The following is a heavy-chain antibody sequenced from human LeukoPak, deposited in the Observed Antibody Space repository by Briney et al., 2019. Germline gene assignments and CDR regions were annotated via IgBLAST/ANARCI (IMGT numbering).Heavy chain of an antibody. J-gene: IGHJ5*01. V-gene: IGHV1-69*05. CDR3: ARDLWNFDDSSGYYRDFDS. D-gene: IGHD3-22*01. CDR2: IIPILGTT. CDR1: GGTFSSYA. Sequence: SVKVSCKASGGTFSSYAFSWVRQAPGQGLQWMGGIIPILGTTNYAQQFQGRVTMTTDESTSTAFMELSSLRSDDTAVYYCARDLWNFDDSSGYYRDFDSWGQGTLVTVSS.